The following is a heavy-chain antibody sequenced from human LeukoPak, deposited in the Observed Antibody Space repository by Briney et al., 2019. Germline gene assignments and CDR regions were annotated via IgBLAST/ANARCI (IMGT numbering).Heavy chain of an antibody. J-gene: IGHJ3*02. Sequence: PGGSLRLSCAASGFTISNYGMSWVRQAPGKGLEWVSVITGSGGTTYYADSVKGRFTMSRDNSKNTLYLQMNSLRAEDTAVYYCAKGWGTSRTFDIWGQGTMVTVSS. V-gene: IGHV3-23*01. CDR3: AKGWGTSRTFDI. CDR1: GFTISNYG. D-gene: IGHD1-26*01. CDR2: ITGSGGTT.